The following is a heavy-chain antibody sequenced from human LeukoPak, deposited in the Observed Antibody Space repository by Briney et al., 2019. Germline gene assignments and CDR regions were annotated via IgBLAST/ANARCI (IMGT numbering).Heavy chain of an antibody. J-gene: IGHJ4*02. Sequence: SETLSLTCTVSGGSISSSSYYWGWISQPPGKGLEWIGSIYYSGSTYYNPSLKSRATISVDTSKNQFSLKLSSVTAADTAVYYCARLHSGYDSSNYFDYWGQGTLVTVSS. D-gene: IGHD5-12*01. V-gene: IGHV4-39*01. CDR1: GGSISSSSYY. CDR3: ARLHSGYDSSNYFDY. CDR2: IYYSGST.